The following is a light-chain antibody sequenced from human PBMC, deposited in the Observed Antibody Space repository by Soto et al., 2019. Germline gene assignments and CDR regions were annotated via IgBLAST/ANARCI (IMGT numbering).Light chain of an antibody. CDR1: QSVSSN. CDR3: QQYNNWPLT. CDR2: GAS. J-gene: IGKJ4*01. V-gene: IGKV3-15*01. Sequence: EIVMTQSPATLSVSPGERATLSCRASQSVSSNLAWYQQKPGQAPRLLLYGASTRATGIPARFSGSGSGTEFTLTVSSLQSEDFVVYYCQQYNNWPLTFGGGTKVDIK.